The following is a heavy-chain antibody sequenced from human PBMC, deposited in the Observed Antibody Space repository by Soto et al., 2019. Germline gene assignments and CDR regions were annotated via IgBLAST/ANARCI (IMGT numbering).Heavy chain of an antibody. CDR2: INSDASTI. CDR3: ARDKWNYYNYYGMDV. CDR1: GFTFSNYW. J-gene: IGHJ6*02. V-gene: IGHV3-74*03. Sequence: DVQLVESGGGLVQPGGSLRLSCAAPGFTFSNYWMHWVRQAPGKGLVWVAYINSDASTIKYADSVKGRFTISRDNARNTLYLQMNSLRGDDTAVYYCARDKWNYYNYYGMDVWGQGTRVTVS. D-gene: IGHD1-20*01.